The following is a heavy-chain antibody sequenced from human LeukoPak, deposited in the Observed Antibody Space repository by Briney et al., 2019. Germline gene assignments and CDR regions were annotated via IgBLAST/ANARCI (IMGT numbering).Heavy chain of an antibody. D-gene: IGHD3-22*01. Sequence: GGSLRLSCAASGFKFKTYGMHWVRQAPGEGLEWVAVIYYDGNHKHYGDSVRGRFTVSRDVSESMLYLQMSSLRADDTAVYYCARELSPVVKYYFDDWGQGTLVTVSS. CDR1: GFKFKTYG. J-gene: IGHJ4*02. V-gene: IGHV3-33*01. CDR2: IYYDGNHK. CDR3: ARELSPVVKYYFDD.